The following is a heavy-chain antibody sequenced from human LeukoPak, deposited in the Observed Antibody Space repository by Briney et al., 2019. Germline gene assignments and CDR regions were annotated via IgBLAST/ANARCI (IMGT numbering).Heavy chain of an antibody. CDR2: IIPIFGTA. V-gene: IGHV1-69*05. CDR1: GGTFSSHA. D-gene: IGHD5-18*01. CDR3: ARESVLDTAMVKYFDY. Sequence: GASVKVSCKASGGTFSSHAISWVRQAPGQGLEWMGGIIPIFGTANYAQKFQGRVTITTDESTSTAYMELSSLRSEDTAVYYCARESVLDTAMVKYFDYWGQGTLVTVSS. J-gene: IGHJ4*02.